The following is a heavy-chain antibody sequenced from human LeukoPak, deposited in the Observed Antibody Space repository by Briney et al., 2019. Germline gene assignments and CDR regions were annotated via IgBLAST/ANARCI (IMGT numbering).Heavy chain of an antibody. CDR2: ISDDGRSK. Sequence: GGSLRLSCAASGFSFISYGMHWVRQAPGKGLEWVGVISDDGRSKDYADSVKGRFTISRNNSKDTLYLQMNSLRDEDTAVYYCAKRPSDYGDYVSYFDYWRQGTLVTVYS. D-gene: IGHD4-17*01. CDR1: GFSFISYG. V-gene: IGHV3-30*18. CDR3: AKRPSDYGDYVSYFDY. J-gene: IGHJ4*02.